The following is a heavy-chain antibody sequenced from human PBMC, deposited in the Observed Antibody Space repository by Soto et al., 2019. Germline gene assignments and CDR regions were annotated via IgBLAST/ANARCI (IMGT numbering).Heavy chain of an antibody. D-gene: IGHD2-2*01. CDR3: VRTSSY. Sequence: EVQLLESGGGLVQPGGSLRVTCAASGFTFSSYAMTWVRQAPGKGLEWVSSIRGGGGTTFYADSVKGRFTISRDNSENTVFLQMNSLKAEDTAVYYCVRTSSYWGQGTRVIVSS. CDR2: IRGGGGTT. J-gene: IGHJ4*02. V-gene: IGHV3-23*01. CDR1: GFTFSSYA.